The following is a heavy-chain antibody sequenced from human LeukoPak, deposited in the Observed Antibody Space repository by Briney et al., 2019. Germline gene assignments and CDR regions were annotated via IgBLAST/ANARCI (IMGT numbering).Heavy chain of an antibody. CDR2: ISTSGST. Sequence: SETLSLTFTVSGGSINSDYWKWIRQPAGMGLEWIGHISTSGSTNYNPSLKSRVTMSVDTSKNQFSLKLSSVTAADTAVYYCARGGDPRLWVQGTLVTVSS. J-gene: IGHJ4*02. CDR3: ARGGDPRL. CDR1: GGSINSDY. V-gene: IGHV4-4*07.